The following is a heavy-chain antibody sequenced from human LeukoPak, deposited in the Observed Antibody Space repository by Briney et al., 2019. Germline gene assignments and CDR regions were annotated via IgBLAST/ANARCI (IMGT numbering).Heavy chain of an antibody. D-gene: IGHD2-2*02. CDR1: GGSFSGYH. J-gene: IGHJ6*02. CDR3: ARRPAAIRRSPRSDHSYYYYYYGMDV. CDR2: INHSGST. Sequence: SETLSLTCAVYGGSFSGYHWSWIRQPPGKGLEWIGEINHSGSTNYNPSLESRVTISVDTSKNQFSLKLSSVTAADTAVYYCARRPAAIRRSPRSDHSYYYYYYGMDVWGQGTTVTVSS. V-gene: IGHV4-34*01.